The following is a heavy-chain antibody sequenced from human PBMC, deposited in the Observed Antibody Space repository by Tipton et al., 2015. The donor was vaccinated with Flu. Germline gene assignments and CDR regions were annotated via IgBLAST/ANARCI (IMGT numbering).Heavy chain of an antibody. CDR1: GFTFGSYA. CDR2: IRFDGTTK. V-gene: IGHV3-30*02. CDR3: VKEYEWGLDYEY. D-gene: IGHD2-15*01. J-gene: IGHJ4*02. Sequence: QLVQSGGGVIQPGGSLRLSCAASGFTFGSYAMHWVRQAPGKGLEWVAFIRFDGTTKYYGDSVKGRFTISRDNSRSTLYLQMSGLRPEDTAVYYCVKEYEWGLDYEYWGQGTLVTVSS.